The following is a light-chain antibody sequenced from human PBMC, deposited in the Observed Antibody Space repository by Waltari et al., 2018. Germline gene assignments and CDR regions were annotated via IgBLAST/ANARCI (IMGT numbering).Light chain of an antibody. V-gene: IGKV1-27*01. J-gene: IGKJ4*01. CDR2: QAS. Sequence: DIQMTQSPSSLSASVGDSVTITCRASQVIGNFLAWYQQNPGKVPNLLISQASPLQPGVPSRFSGSGSGTDFTLTISSLQPEDVATYYCHKYTSAPLFGGGTKVEI. CDR1: QVIGNF. CDR3: HKYTSAPL.